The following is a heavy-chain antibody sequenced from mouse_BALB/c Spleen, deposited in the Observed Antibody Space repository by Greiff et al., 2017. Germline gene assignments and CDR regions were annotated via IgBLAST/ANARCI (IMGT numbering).Heavy chain of an antibody. Sequence: VHLVESGPGLVQPSQSLSITCTVSGFSLTSNGVHWVRQSPGKGLEWLGVIWSGGSTDYNAAFISRLSISKDNSKSQVFFKMNSLQANDTAIYYCARPLGYYDQGYAMDYWGQGTSVTVSS. CDR1: GFSLTSNG. V-gene: IGHV2-2*02. CDR2: IWSGGST. CDR3: ARPLGYYDQGYAMDY. J-gene: IGHJ4*01. D-gene: IGHD2-4*01.